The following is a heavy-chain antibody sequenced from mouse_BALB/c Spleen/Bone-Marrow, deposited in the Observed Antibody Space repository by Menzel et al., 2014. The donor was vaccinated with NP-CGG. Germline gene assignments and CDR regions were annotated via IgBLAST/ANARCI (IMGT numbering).Heavy chain of an antibody. D-gene: IGHD1-1*01. CDR2: ISSGSSTI. V-gene: IGHV5-17*02. J-gene: IGHJ4*01. CDR1: GVTFSSFG. CDR3: ARDYGYAMDY. Sequence: EVQGVESGGGLVQPGGSRKLSCAASGVTFSSFGMHWVRQAPEKGLEWVAYISSGSSTIYYVDTVKGRFTISRDNPKNTLFLQMTSLRSEDTAMYYCARDYGYAMDYWGQGTSVTVSS.